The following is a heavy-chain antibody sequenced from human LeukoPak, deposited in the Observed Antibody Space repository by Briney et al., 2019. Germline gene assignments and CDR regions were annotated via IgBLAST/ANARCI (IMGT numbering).Heavy chain of an antibody. CDR2: ISTPNSLT. CDR1: GYTFSSYG. V-gene: IGHV1-18*01. CDR3: ARPTASYDTLDI. J-gene: IGHJ3*02. Sequence: GASVKVSCKASGYTFSSYGISWVRQAPGQGLEWVGWISTPNSLTRYPEKFQDRVTLTTDASTSTAYMELRSLRSDDAAVYYCARPTASYDTLDIWGQGTRVTVSS. D-gene: IGHD1-26*01.